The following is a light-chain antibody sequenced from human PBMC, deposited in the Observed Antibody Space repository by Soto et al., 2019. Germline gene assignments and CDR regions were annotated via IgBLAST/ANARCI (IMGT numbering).Light chain of an antibody. CDR2: GAS. V-gene: IGKV3-20*01. J-gene: IGKJ1*01. Sequence: EIVLTQSPGTLSLSPGERATLSCRASQSVSSSYLAWYQQKPGQAPRLLIYGASSRATGIPDRFSGSGAGTGFTLTISRLEPEDFEVYYCQQHGNAPWTFGERAKV. CDR1: QSVSSSY. CDR3: QQHGNAPWT.